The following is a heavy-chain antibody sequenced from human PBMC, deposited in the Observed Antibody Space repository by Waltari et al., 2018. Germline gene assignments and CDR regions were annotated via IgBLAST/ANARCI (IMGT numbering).Heavy chain of an antibody. D-gene: IGHD6-13*01. J-gene: IGHJ6*03. CDR1: GGSISSYY. CDR3: ARAPLIAAAGTAVYYYYYYMDV. CDR2: IYYSGST. Sequence: QVQLQESGPGLVKPSETLSLTCTVSGGSISSYYWSWIRQPPGKGLEGIGYIYYSGSTNYNPSLKSRVTISVDTSKNQFSLKLSSVTAADTAVYYCARAPLIAAAGTAVYYYYYYMDVWGKGTTVTVSS. V-gene: IGHV4-59*01.